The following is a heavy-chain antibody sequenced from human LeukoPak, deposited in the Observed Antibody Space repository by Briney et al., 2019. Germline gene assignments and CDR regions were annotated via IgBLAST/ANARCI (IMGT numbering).Heavy chain of an antibody. Sequence: SETLSLTCTVSGGSISSYYWSWIRQPPGKGLEWIGYIYYSGSTNYNPSLKSRVTISVDTSKNQFSLKLSSVTAADTAVYYCARGQGDQMAGKFDYWGQGTLVTVSS. D-gene: IGHD2-21*02. CDR1: GGSISSYY. J-gene: IGHJ4*02. CDR3: ARGQGDQMAGKFDY. V-gene: IGHV4-59*08. CDR2: IYYSGST.